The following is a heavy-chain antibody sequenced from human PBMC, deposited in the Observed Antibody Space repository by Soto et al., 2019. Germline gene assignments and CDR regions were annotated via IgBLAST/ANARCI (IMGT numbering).Heavy chain of an antibody. D-gene: IGHD2-15*01. CDR2: ISAYNGNT. CDR1: GYTFTSCG. J-gene: IGHJ6*02. V-gene: IGHV1-18*04. CDR3: SRAGDCSGGSCYREAYYFYGMDV. Sequence: QVQLVQSGAEVKKPGASVKVSCKASGYTFTSCGISWVRQVPGQGLEWMGWISAYNGNTNYAQQLQGRVTMTTDTSTSTAYMELRSLRSDYTAVYYCSRAGDCSGGSCYREAYYFYGMDVWGQGTTVTVSS.